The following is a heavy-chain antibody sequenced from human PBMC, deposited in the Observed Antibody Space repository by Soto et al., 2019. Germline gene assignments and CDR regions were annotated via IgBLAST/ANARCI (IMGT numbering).Heavy chain of an antibody. D-gene: IGHD2-15*01. CDR1: CGSISSSSYY. CDR3: ARGYTRLGYCSGGSCYGTSAEYFQH. V-gene: IGHV4-39*01. CDR2: IYYSGST. Sequence: SETLSLTCTVSCGSISSSSYYWGWIRQPPRKGLEWIASIYYSGSTYYNPSLKSRVTISVDTSKNQFSLKLSSVTAADTAVYYCARGYTRLGYCSGGSCYGTSAEYFQHWGQGTLVTVSS. J-gene: IGHJ1*01.